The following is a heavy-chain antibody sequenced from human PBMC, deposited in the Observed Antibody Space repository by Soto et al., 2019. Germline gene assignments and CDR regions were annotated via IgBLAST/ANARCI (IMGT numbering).Heavy chain of an antibody. CDR3: ARDAPIRYCSSTSCYKRDYYFDY. CDR2: ISYDGRNK. J-gene: IGHJ4*02. Sequence: PGGSLRLSCAASGFTFSSYGMHWVRQPPGKGLEWVALISYDGRNKYYADSVKGRFAISRDSSRNTLCLQMNSLRGDDTAVYYCARDAPIRYCSSTSCYKRDYYFDYWGQGTLVTVSS. CDR1: GFTFSSYG. D-gene: IGHD2-2*02. V-gene: IGHV3-30*03.